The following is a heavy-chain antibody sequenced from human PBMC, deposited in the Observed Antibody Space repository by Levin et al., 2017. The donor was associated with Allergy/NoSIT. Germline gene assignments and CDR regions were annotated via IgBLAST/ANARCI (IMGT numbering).Heavy chain of an antibody. J-gene: IGHJ3*02. Sequence: GGSLRLSCAASGFTFSSYWMNWVRQAPGKGLEWVANIKQDGTEKYYVDSVKGRFTISKDNAKNSLYLQMNSLRVEDTAVYYCARGYSGYSRGPAFDSWGQGTMVTVSS. CDR3: ARGYSGYSRGPAFDS. V-gene: IGHV3-7*04. CDR2: IKQDGTEK. D-gene: IGHD3-22*01. CDR1: GFTFSSYW.